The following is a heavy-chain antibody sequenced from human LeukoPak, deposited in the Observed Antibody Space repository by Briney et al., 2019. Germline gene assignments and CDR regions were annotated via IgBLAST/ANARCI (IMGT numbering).Heavy chain of an antibody. CDR3: ARGVAADGFDY. V-gene: IGHV4-59*01. CDR1: GGSINSYY. CDR2: IYYSGST. Sequence: SETLSLTCTVSGGSINSYYWSWIRQPPGKGLEWIGYIYYSGSTNYNPSLKSRVTISVDTSKNQFSLKLSSVTAADTAVYYCARGVAADGFDYWGQGTLVTVSS. D-gene: IGHD6-13*01. J-gene: IGHJ4*02.